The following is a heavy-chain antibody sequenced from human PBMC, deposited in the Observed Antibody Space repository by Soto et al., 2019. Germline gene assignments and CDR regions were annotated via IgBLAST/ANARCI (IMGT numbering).Heavy chain of an antibody. Sequence: ASVKVSCKASGYTFTSYHMHWVRQAPGQGLEWMGIINPSGGSTSYAQKFQGRVTMTRDTSTSTVYRDLSSLRSGDTAVYYCAREVWEQLGNDAFDIWGQGTMVTVSS. D-gene: IGHD6-13*01. V-gene: IGHV1-46*01. CDR3: AREVWEQLGNDAFDI. J-gene: IGHJ3*02. CDR1: GYTFTSYH. CDR2: INPSGGST.